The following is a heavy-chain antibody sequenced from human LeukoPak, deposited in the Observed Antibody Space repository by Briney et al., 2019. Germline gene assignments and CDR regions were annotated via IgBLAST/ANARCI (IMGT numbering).Heavy chain of an antibody. V-gene: IGHV3-48*01. J-gene: IGHJ4*02. Sequence: GGSLRLSCAASGFTFSAYSLTWVRQAPGKGLEWVSFTTSSSNTIFYADSVKGRFTISRDNAKNSLYLQMNSLRAEDTAVYYCARDGQQLGFWGQGTLVTVSS. D-gene: IGHD6-13*01. CDR3: ARDGQQLGF. CDR1: GFTFSAYS. CDR2: TTSSSNTI.